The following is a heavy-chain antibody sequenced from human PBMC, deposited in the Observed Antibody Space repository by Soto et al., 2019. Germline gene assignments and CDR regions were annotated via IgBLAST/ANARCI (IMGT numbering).Heavy chain of an antibody. J-gene: IGHJ3*02. CDR1: GYSFTSYW. D-gene: IGHD3-22*01. Sequence: GESLKISCRGSGYSFTSYWIGWVRQMPGKGLEWMGIIYPGDSDTRYSPSFQGQVTISADKSISTAYLQWSSLKASDTAMYYCASSYDRSGYYWSAFDTWAQGTMVTVSS. V-gene: IGHV5-51*01. CDR3: ASSYDRSGYYWSAFDT. CDR2: IYPGDSDT.